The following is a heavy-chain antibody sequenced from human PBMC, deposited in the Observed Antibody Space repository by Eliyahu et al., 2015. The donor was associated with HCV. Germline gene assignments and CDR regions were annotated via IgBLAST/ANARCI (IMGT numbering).Heavy chain of an antibody. D-gene: IGHD2-2*01. V-gene: IGHV1-18*04. CDR2: ISAYNGNT. CDR3: ARDPVSGYCSSTSCYGWFDP. CDR1: GYTFTSYG. Sequence: QVQLVQSGAEVKKPGASVKVSCKASGYTFTSYGISWVRQAPGQGLEWMGWISAYNGNTNYAQKLQGRVTMTTDTSTSTAYMELRSLRSDDTAVYYCARDPVSGYCSSTSCYGWFDPWGQGTLVTVSS. J-gene: IGHJ5*02.